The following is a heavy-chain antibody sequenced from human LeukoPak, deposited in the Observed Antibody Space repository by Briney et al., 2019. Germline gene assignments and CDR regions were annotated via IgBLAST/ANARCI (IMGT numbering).Heavy chain of an antibody. CDR3: AKDMAAYYYSSGNIDY. J-gene: IGHJ4*02. CDR1: GFTFDDYA. CDR2: ISWDGGST. Sequence: GGSLRLSCAASGFTFDDYAMHWVRQAPGKGLEWVSFISWDGGSTYYADSVKGRFTISRDNSKNSLYLQMNSLRAEDTALYYCAKDMAAYYYSSGNIDYWGQGTLVTVSS. V-gene: IGHV3-43D*03. D-gene: IGHD3-10*01.